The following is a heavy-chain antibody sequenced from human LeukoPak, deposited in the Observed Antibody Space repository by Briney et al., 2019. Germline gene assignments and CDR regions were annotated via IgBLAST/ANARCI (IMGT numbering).Heavy chain of an antibody. CDR2: IRRDGNEK. D-gene: IGHD3-22*01. J-gene: IGHJ3*02. CDR3: ARDVGPYDSSGYYDGFDI. Sequence: RPGGSLRLSCAASGFTFSDYWMTWVRQAPGKGLEWVANIRRDGNEKYYVDSVKGRFTISRDNAKNSLYLQMNSLRAEDTAVYYCARDVGPYDSSGYYDGFDIWGPGTMVTVSS. CDR1: GFTFSDYW. V-gene: IGHV3-7*01.